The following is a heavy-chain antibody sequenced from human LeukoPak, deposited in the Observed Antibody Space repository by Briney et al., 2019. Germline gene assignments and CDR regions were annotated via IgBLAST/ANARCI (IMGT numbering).Heavy chain of an antibody. CDR1: GGPISSYY. CDR2: IYTSGST. Sequence: SETLSLTCTVSGGPISSYYWSWIRQPAGKGLEWIGRIYTSGSTNYNPSLKSRVTMSVDTSKNQFSLKLSSVTAADTAVYYCARVRRVAVAGRPDAFDIWGQGTMVTVSS. CDR3: ARVRRVAVAGRPDAFDI. J-gene: IGHJ3*02. V-gene: IGHV4-4*07. D-gene: IGHD6-19*01.